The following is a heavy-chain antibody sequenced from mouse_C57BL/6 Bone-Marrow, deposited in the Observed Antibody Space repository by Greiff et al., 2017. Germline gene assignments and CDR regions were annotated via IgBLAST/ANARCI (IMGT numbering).Heavy chain of an antibody. V-gene: IGHV1-81*01. CDR1: GYTFTSYG. Sequence: QVQLQQSGAELARPGASVKLSCKASGYTFTSYGISWVKQRTGQGLEWIGEIYPRSGNTDYNEKFKGKATLTADKSSSTAYMELRSLTSEDSAVYVCASEYYGSSHWYFDVWGTGTTVTVSS. CDR3: ASEYYGSSHWYFDV. J-gene: IGHJ1*03. CDR2: IYPRSGNT. D-gene: IGHD1-1*01.